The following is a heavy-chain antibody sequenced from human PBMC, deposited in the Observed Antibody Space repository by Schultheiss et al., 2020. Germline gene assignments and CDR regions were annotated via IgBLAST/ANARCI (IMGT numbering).Heavy chain of an antibody. CDR1: GFTVSSNY. CDR2: IYSGGST. V-gene: IGHV3-53*01. Sequence: GGSLRLSCAASGFTVSSNYMSWVRQAPGKGLEWVSVIYSGGSTYYADSVKGRFTISRDNSKNTLYLQMNSLRAEDTAVYYCASRGSYYDILTGYYLWGQGTLVTVSS. J-gene: IGHJ4*02. CDR3: ASRGSYYDILTGYYL. D-gene: IGHD3-9*01.